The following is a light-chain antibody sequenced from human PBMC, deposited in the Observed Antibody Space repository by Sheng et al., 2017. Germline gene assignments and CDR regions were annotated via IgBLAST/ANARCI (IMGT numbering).Light chain of an antibody. CDR2: KAS. V-gene: IGKV1-5*03. CDR3: QQYSIYPWT. J-gene: IGKJ1*01. Sequence: DIQLTQSPSTLSASVGDRVTITCRASQSISSWLAWYQQKPGKAPKLLIYKASSLESGVPSRFSGSGSGTEFTLTISSLQPDDFATYYCQQYSIYPWTFGQGTKVGNQT. CDR1: QSISSW.